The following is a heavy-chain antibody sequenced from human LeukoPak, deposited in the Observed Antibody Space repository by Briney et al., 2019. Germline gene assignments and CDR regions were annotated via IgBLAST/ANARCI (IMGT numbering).Heavy chain of an antibody. V-gene: IGHV6-1*01. CDR2: TYYRSKWYN. D-gene: IGHD6-13*01. CDR1: GDSVSSNSAS. Sequence: SQTLSLTCDISGDSVSSNSASWNWIRQSPSRDLEWLGRTYYRSKWYNDYVVSVKGRISINPDTSKNRFSLQLNSVTPEDTAVYYCARGGSGWSVSLFDSWGQGTLVTVSS. CDR3: ARGGSGWSVSLFDS. J-gene: IGHJ5*01.